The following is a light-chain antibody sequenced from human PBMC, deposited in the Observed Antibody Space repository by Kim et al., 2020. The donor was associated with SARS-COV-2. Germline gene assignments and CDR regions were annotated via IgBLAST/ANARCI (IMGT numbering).Light chain of an antibody. CDR1: KLGDKY. Sequence: VSPGQTASITCSGDKLGDKYACWYQQKPGQSPVLVIYQDSKRPSGIPERFSGSNSGNTATLTISGTQAMDEADYYCQAWDSSTVVFGGGTPLTVL. J-gene: IGLJ2*01. CDR2: QDS. V-gene: IGLV3-1*01. CDR3: QAWDSSTVV.